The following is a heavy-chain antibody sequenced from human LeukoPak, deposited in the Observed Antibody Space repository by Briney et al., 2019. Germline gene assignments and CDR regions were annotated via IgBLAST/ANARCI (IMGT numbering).Heavy chain of an antibody. CDR1: GGSFSGYY. CDR2: INHSGST. J-gene: IGHJ4*02. D-gene: IGHD6-19*01. CDR3: ASSFPIAVAGKGTFDY. Sequence: SETLSLTCAVYGGSFSGYYWSWIRQPPGKGVEWIGEINHSGSTNYNPSLKSRVTISVDTSKNQFSLKLSSVTAADTAVYYCASSFPIAVAGKGTFDYWGQGTLVTVSS. V-gene: IGHV4-34*01.